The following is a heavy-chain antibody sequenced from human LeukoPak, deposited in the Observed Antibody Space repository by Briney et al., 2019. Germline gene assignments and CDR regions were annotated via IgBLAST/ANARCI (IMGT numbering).Heavy chain of an antibody. D-gene: IGHD2-15*01. CDR2: IYYSGST. CDR1: GGSISSYY. J-gene: IGHJ4*02. V-gene: IGHV4-59*08. Sequence: PSGTLSLTCTVSGGSISSYYWSWIRQPPGKGLEWIGYIYYSGSTNYNPSLKSRVTISVDTSKNQFSLKLSSVTAADTAVYYCASTYCSGGSCYWALDYWGQGTLVTVSS. CDR3: ASTYCSGGSCYWALDY.